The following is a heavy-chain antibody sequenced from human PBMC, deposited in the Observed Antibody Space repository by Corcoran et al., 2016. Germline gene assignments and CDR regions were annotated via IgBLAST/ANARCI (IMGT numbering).Heavy chain of an antibody. CDR2: INHSGST. J-gene: IGHJ4*02. CDR1: GGSFSGYY. V-gene: IGHV4-34*01. D-gene: IGHD3-3*01. CDR3: ARAWVEGDFWSGYPLDY. Sequence: QVQLQQWGAGLLKPSETLSLTCAVYGGSFSGYYWSWIRQPPGKGLEWIGEINHSGSTNYNPSLKSRVTISVDTSKNQFSLKLNSVTAADTAVYYCARAWVEGDFWSGYPLDYWGQGTLVTVSS.